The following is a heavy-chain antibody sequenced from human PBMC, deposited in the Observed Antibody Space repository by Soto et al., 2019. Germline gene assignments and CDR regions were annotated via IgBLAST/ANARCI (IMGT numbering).Heavy chain of an antibody. CDR1: GFTFNDYA. CDR3: SRGTYYPQSSGLHADY. CDR2: ISSDGHHQ. Sequence: GGSLRLSCATSGFTFNDYAMYWVRQSPGQGLEWVAMISSDGHHQFYVDNLRGRFTVSRDNSKNTLFLQMNSLRPEDTAVYYCSRGTYYPQSSGLHADYWGPGTVVTVSS. V-gene: IGHV3-30*03. J-gene: IGHJ4*02. D-gene: IGHD3-22*01.